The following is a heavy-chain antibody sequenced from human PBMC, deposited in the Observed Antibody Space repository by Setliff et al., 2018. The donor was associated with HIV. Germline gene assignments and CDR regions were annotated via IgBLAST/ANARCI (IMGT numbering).Heavy chain of an antibody. J-gene: IGHJ4*02. V-gene: IGHV1-69*13. Sequence: GASVKVSCKASGGTFSTYTISWVRQAPGQGLEWMGGIIPMFGTANYAQKFQGRVTITADESTSTAYMELSSLRSEDTAVYYCARGDSSGFYFNSYYFDYWGQGTLVTSPQ. CDR2: IIPMFGTA. CDR1: GGTFSTYT. D-gene: IGHD3-22*01. CDR3: ARGDSSGFYFNSYYFDY.